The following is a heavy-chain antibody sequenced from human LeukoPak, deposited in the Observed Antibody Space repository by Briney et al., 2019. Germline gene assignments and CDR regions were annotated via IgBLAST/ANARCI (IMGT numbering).Heavy chain of an antibody. V-gene: IGHV3-23*01. J-gene: IGHJ4*02. CDR3: ARDPYNSGRHGSFDF. CDR1: GFTFSSYA. CDR2: ISGGGGIT. Sequence: GSLRLSCAASGFTFSSYAMSWVRPAPGKGLEWVSAISGGGGITYYADSVKGRFTISRDNSKNTLYLQMSSLRAEDTAVYYCARDPYNSGRHGSFDFWGQGTLVTVSS. D-gene: IGHD6-19*01.